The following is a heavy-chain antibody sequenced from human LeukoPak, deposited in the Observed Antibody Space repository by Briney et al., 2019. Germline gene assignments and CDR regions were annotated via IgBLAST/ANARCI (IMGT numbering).Heavy chain of an antibody. J-gene: IGHJ4*02. CDR1: GFTFSSYA. V-gene: IGHV3-23*01. D-gene: IGHD3-22*01. CDR2: ISGSGGST. CDR3: AKDRIYYDSGGLTHDY. Sequence: SGGSLRLSCAASGFTFSSYAMSWVRQAPGKGLEWVSAISGSGGSTYYADSVKGRFTISRDNSKNTRYLQMNSLRAEKPAVYYWAKDRIYYDSGGLTHDYWGQGTLVTVSS.